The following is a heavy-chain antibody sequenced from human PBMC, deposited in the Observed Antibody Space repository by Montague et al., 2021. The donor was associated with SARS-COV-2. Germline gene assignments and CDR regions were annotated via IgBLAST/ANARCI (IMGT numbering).Heavy chain of an antibody. Sequence: SETLSLTCTVSGDSISSSSYYWGWIRQPPGKGLEWIGNKHYSGITYNNPSLKNRVTMSVDTSKNQFSLKLSSVTAADTAVYYCVMDGYTDVGYWGQGTLVTVSS. CDR1: GDSISSSSYY. V-gene: IGHV4-39*01. D-gene: IGHD5-18*01. CDR2: KHYSGIT. J-gene: IGHJ4*02. CDR3: VMDGYTDVGY.